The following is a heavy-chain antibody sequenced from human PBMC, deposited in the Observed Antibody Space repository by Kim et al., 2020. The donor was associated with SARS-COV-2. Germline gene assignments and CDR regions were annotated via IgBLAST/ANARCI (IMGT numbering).Heavy chain of an antibody. CDR1: GFTFSDYY. CDR3: ARVAAADTSTGYYFDY. CDR2: ISSSSSYT. J-gene: IGHJ4*02. D-gene: IGHD6-13*01. V-gene: IGHV3-11*05. Sequence: GGSLRLSCAASGFTFSDYYMSWIRQAPGKGLEWVSYISSSSSYTNYADSVKGRFTISRDNAKNSLYLQMNSLRAEDTAVYYCARVAAADTSTGYYFDYWGQGTLVTVSS.